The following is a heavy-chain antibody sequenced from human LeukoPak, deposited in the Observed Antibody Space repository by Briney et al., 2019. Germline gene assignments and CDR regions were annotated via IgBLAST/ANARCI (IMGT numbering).Heavy chain of an antibody. CDR3: ARGGVIVGFDYFDY. V-gene: IGHV4-34*01. CDR1: GGSFSGYY. D-gene: IGHD3-16*02. J-gene: IGHJ4*02. Sequence: SETLSLTCAVYGGSFSGYYWSWIRQPPGKGLEWIGEINHSGSTNYNPSLKSRVTISVDTSKNQFSLKLSSVTAADTAVYYCARGGVIVGFDYFDYWGQGTLVTVSS. CDR2: INHSGST.